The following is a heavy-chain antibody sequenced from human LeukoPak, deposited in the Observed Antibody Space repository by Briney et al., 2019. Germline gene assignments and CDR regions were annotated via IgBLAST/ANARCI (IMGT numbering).Heavy chain of an antibody. Sequence: GGSLRLSCEASGFTFSSYWMSWVRQAPGKGLEWVANIKQDGSEKYYVDSVKGRFTISRDNAKNSLYLQMNSLRAEDTAVYYCARGIAAHDYWGQGALVTVSS. CDR1: GFTFSSYW. V-gene: IGHV3-7*01. CDR3: ARGIAAHDY. CDR2: IKQDGSEK. D-gene: IGHD6-13*01. J-gene: IGHJ4*02.